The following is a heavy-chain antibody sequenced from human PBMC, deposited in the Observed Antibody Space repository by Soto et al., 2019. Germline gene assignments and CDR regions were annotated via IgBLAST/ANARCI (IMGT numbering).Heavy chain of an antibody. V-gene: IGHV2-5*02. CDR3: SHCPNDSSWGPNFDF. J-gene: IGHJ4*02. CDR2: IYWDDDK. Sequence: SGPTLVNPTQTLTLTCTFSGFSLSTSGVGVGRIRQPPGKALEWLALIYWDDDKRYIPSLKSRLTITKDTSKNQVVLTMTNMDPVDTATYYCSHCPNDSSWGPNFDFWGQGTLGTVSS. CDR1: GFSLSTSGVG. D-gene: IGHD6-13*01.